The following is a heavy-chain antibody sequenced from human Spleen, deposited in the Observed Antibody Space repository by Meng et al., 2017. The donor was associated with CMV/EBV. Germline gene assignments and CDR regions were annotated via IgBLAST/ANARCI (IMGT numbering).Heavy chain of an antibody. D-gene: IGHD6-25*01. J-gene: IGHJ6*02. CDR2: IGTGGDT. V-gene: IGHV3-47*01. Sequence: GESLKISCAASGFAFSSYALHWVRRAPGKGLEWVSAIGTGGDTYYADSVMGRFTISRDNAKKSLYLHMNSLIAEDMAVYYCARDRRLKTDYGMDVWGQGTTVTVSS. CDR3: ARDRRLKTDYGMDV. CDR1: GFAFSSYA.